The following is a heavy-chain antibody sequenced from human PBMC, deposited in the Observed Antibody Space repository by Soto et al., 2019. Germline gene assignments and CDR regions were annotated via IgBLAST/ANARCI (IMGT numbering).Heavy chain of an antibody. CDR1: GGSISSYY. J-gene: IGHJ4*02. Sequence: QVQLQESGPGLVKPSETLSLTCTVSGGSISSYYWTWIRQPPGKGLEWIGFMYNSGTTHNNPSLKGRVTIPLDTSKTQCSLNLRSVTAAATAAYYCAGMGYHEGSGSYPLDYWGQGTLVTVSS. CDR2: MYNSGTT. D-gene: IGHD3-10*01. V-gene: IGHV4-59*08. CDR3: AGMGYHEGSGSYPLDY.